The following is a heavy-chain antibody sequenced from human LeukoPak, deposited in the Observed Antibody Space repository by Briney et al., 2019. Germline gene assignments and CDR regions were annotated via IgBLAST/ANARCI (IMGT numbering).Heavy chain of an antibody. V-gene: IGHV3-30*18. Sequence: GRSLRLSCAASGFTFSSYGMHWVRQAPGKGLEWVAVISYDGSNKYYADSVKGRFTISRDNSKNTLYLQMNSLRAEDTAVYYCAKEAGYYDSSGRVPHAFDIWGQGTMVTVSS. CDR2: ISYDGSNK. CDR1: GFTFSSYG. CDR3: AKEAGYYDSSGRVPHAFDI. J-gene: IGHJ3*02. D-gene: IGHD3-22*01.